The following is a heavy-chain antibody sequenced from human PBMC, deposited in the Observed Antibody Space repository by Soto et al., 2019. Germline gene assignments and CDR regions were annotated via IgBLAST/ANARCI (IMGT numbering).Heavy chain of an antibody. V-gene: IGHV4-59*01. CDR3: ARDQEVYYGLDV. Sequence: QVHLQESGPGLVKPSETLSLTCDVSGGAITNFYWNWIRQSPGKGLEWLGYIYYTGTTNYNPSLRSRVTMSVDTYKTQFSLNLTSVTTADTAVYYCARDQEVYYGLDVWGQGTTVIVSS. J-gene: IGHJ6*02. CDR2: IYYTGTT. CDR1: GGAITNFY.